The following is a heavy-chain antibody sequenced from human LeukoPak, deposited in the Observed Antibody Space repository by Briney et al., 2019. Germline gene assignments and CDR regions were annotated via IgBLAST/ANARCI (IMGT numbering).Heavy chain of an antibody. CDR3: ARGHTDYYDSSGYYPLMDY. D-gene: IGHD3-22*01. CDR1: GGSFSGYY. J-gene: IGHJ4*02. CDR2: INHSGST. V-gene: IGHV4-34*01. Sequence: SETLSLTCAVYGGSFSGYYWSWIRQPPGKGLEWIGEINHSGSTNYNPSLKSRVTISVDTSKNQFSLKLSSVTAADTAVYYCARGHTDYYDSSGYYPLMDYWGQGTLVTVSS.